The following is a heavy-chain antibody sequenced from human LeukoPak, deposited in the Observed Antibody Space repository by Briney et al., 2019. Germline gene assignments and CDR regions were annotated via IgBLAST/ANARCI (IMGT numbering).Heavy chain of an antibody. Sequence: GGSLRLSCAASGVTFSNAWMSWVRQAPGKGLEWVGGIKSKTDAGTTDYAAPVKGRFTISRDDSKNTLYLQMNSLKTEDTAVYYCTTESIAVAGIFDYWGQGTLVTVSS. CDR3: TTESIAVAGIFDY. D-gene: IGHD6-19*01. V-gene: IGHV3-15*01. CDR1: GVTFSNAW. J-gene: IGHJ4*02. CDR2: IKSKTDAGTT.